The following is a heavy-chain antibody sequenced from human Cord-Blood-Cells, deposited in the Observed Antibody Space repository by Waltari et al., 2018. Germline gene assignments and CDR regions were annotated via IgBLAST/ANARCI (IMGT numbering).Heavy chain of an antibody. CDR1: GGSFSGYY. CDR2: INHSGST. CDR3: ARGLKGGSYYFDY. D-gene: IGHD1-26*01. Sequence: QVQLQQWGAGLLKPSETLSLTCVVYGGSFSGYYWSWIRQPPGKGLECIWEINHSGSTNYNPALEDRVLISVETSKSQFSLKLRSVAAADTAVYYCARGLKGGSYYFDYWGQGTLVTVAS. V-gene: IGHV4-34*01. J-gene: IGHJ4*02.